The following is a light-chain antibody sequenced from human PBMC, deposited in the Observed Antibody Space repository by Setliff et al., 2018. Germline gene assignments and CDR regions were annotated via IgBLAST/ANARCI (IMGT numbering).Light chain of an antibody. Sequence: QSVLTQPPSASGSPGQSLTISCTGTSSDVGAYNYVSWYQQHPGKAPKLMIYEVTKRPSGVPDRFSGSKSGNTASLTVSGLQADDEADYYCSSYAASYNPYVFGTGTEV. CDR2: EVT. CDR3: SSYAASYNPYV. J-gene: IGLJ1*01. V-gene: IGLV2-8*01. CDR1: SSDVGAYNY.